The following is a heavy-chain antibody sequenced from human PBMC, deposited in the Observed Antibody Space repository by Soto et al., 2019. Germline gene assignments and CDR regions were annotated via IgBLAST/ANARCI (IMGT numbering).Heavy chain of an antibody. CDR2: MNPNSGNT. CDR3: ARWDYGDCARFDY. D-gene: IGHD4-17*01. V-gene: IGHV1-8*01. J-gene: IGHJ4*02. Sequence: QVQLVQSGAEVKKSGASVKVSCKASGYTFTSHDINWVRQATGQGLEWMGWMNPNSGNTGYAQKFQGRVTMTRNTSIITAYMELRSLRSEDTGVYYCARWDYGDCARFDYWGQGTLVTVSS. CDR1: GYTFTSHD.